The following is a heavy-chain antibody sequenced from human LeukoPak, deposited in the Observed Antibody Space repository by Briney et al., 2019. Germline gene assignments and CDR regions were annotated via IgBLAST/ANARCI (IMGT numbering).Heavy chain of an antibody. CDR2: IYHSGST. Sequence: PSETLSLTCTVSAYSISSGYYWGWIRQPPGKGLEWIGSIYHSGSTYYNPSLKSRVTISVDTSKNQFSLKLSSVTAADTAVYYCASPYGSGSYVWGQGTLVTVSS. D-gene: IGHD3-10*01. J-gene: IGHJ4*02. CDR1: AYSISSGYY. CDR3: ASPYGSGSYV. V-gene: IGHV4-38-2*02.